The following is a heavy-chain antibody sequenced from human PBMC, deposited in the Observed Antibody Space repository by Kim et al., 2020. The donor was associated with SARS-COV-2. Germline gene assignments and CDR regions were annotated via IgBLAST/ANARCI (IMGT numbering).Heavy chain of an antibody. Sequence: GGSLRLSCAASGFTFSGYWMHWVRQAPGKGLVWVSRVDSDGSSTSYADSVKGRFTVSRDNAKNTLYLQLNGLRAEDTAVYYCARDAKYCPDSWGQGTLVTVSS. CDR2: VDSDGSST. D-gene: IGHD2-21*02. CDR1: GFTFSGYW. J-gene: IGHJ4*02. V-gene: IGHV3-74*01. CDR3: ARDAKYCPDS.